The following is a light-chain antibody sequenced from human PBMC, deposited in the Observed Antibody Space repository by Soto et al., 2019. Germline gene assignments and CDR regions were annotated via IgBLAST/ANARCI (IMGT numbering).Light chain of an antibody. CDR2: SNN. Sequence: QSVLTQPPSASGTPRQRVSISCSGSTSNIGSNSVSWYQQLPGTAPRLLIYSNNQRPSGVPDRFSGSKSVTSASLAISGLQPGDEADYYCAAWDDSLNGYVFGTGTKVTVL. V-gene: IGLV1-44*01. J-gene: IGLJ1*01. CDR1: TSNIGSNS. CDR3: AAWDDSLNGYV.